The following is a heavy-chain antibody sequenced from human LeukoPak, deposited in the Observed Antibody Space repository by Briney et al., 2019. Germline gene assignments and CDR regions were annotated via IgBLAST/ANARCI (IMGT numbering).Heavy chain of an antibody. Sequence: SETLSLTCAVYGGSFSGYYWSWIRQPPGKGLEWIGEINHSGSTNYNPSLKRRVTISVDTSKNQFSLKLNSVTAADTAVYYCARRYLGILGSIDYWGQGTLVTVSS. CDR2: INHSGST. V-gene: IGHV4-34*01. CDR1: GGSFSGYY. D-gene: IGHD3-3*01. J-gene: IGHJ4*02. CDR3: ARRYLGILGSIDY.